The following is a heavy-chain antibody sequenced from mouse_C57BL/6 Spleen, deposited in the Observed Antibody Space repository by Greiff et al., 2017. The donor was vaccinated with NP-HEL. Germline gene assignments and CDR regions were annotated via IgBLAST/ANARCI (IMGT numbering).Heavy chain of an antibody. CDR2: IHPNSGST. CDR3: ARPPTDGSYGFAY. D-gene: IGHD6-1*01. Sequence: QVQLQQPGAELVKPGASVKLSCKASGYTFTSYWMHWVKQRPGQGLEWVGMIHPNSGSTNYNEKFKSKATLTVDKSSSTAYMQLSSLTSEDSAVYYCARPPTDGSYGFAYWGQGTLVTVSA. J-gene: IGHJ3*01. CDR1: GYTFTSYW. V-gene: IGHV1-64*01.